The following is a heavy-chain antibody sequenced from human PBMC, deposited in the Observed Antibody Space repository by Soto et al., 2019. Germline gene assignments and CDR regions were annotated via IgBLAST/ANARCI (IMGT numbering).Heavy chain of an antibody. J-gene: IGHJ6*02. D-gene: IGHD5-18*01. CDR1: GFTFSSYS. V-gene: IGHV3-21*01. CDR2: ISSSSSYI. Sequence: GGSLRLSCAASGFTFSSYSMNWVRQAPGKGLEWVSSISSSSSYIYYADSVKGRFTISRDNAKNSLYLQMNSLRAEDTAVYYCARVDSYGSPWVYAMDVWGQGTMVTVSS. CDR3: ARVDSYGSPWVYAMDV.